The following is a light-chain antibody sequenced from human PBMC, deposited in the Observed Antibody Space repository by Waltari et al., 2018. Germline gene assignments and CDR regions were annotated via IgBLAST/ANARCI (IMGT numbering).Light chain of an antibody. V-gene: IGLV4-69*01. CDR3: QTWGTGIHVV. J-gene: IGLJ2*01. Sequence: QLLLTQSPSASASLGASVKLTCTLSSGYSSYAIAWHQQQQEKGPRYLMKINSDGSPIKGDGIPDRFSGSSSGSERYLIISSLQSEDEADYYCQTWGTGIHVVFGGGTKVTVL. CDR2: INSDGSP. CDR1: SGYSSYA.